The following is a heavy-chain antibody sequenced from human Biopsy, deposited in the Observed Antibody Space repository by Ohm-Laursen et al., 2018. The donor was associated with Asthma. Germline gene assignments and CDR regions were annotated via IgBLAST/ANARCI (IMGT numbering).Heavy chain of an antibody. CDR1: GYTFINYV. V-gene: IGHV1-3*01. J-gene: IGHJ3*02. D-gene: IGHD3-9*01. CDR3: ARTYYDFLTGQVNDALAM. Sequence: VASVKVSCKVSGYTFINYVIHWVRQAPGQRLEWMGWINAGNGNTKYSEKFQGRVTITRDTSASTAYMDLSSLRSEDTAVYYCARTYYDFLTGQVNDALAMWGQGTVVTVSS. CDR2: INAGNGNT.